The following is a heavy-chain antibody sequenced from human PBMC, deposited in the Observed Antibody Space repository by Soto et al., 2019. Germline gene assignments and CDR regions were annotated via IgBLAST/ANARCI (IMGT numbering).Heavy chain of an antibody. CDR2: INPNGGST. Sequence: QVQLAQPGAEVKKPGASVKLSCKASGYTLTSFYIHWVRQAPGQGLEWMGIINPNGGSTNYAHNFQGRVTMTRDTSTSTVYMDLSSLRSEDTAVYYCARGLASGDYWGQGTLVTVSS. J-gene: IGHJ4*02. D-gene: IGHD6-6*01. V-gene: IGHV1-46*03. CDR1: GYTLTSFY. CDR3: ARGLASGDY.